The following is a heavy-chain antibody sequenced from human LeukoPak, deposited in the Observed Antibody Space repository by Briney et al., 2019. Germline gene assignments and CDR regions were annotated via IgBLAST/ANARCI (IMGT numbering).Heavy chain of an antibody. Sequence: GGSLRLSCAASGVTFSGSAMHWVRQAAGKGLEWGGGIRSKANSYATAHAPSAKGRFTISRDDSKNAPYLQMNSLKTEETAVYYCTSLGYSYDNYFDYWGQGTLVTVSS. J-gene: IGHJ4*02. CDR2: IRSKANSYAT. CDR3: TSLGYSYDNYFDY. D-gene: IGHD5-18*01. V-gene: IGHV3-73*01. CDR1: GVTFSGSA.